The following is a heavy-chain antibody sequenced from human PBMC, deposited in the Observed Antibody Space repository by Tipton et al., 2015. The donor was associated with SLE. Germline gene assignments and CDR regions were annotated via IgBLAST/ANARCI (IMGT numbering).Heavy chain of an antibody. V-gene: IGHV4-39*07. CDR1: GGSISSSPYY. J-gene: IGHJ4*01. Sequence: TLSLTCTVSGGSISSSPYYWAWIRQPPGMGLEWIGTVYSGGNTYHIPSLKTRVTIPVDTSRNQFSLKLTSVTAADTAVYYCAIPTVGATGGFDSWGHGTLVIVSS. CDR3: AIPTVGATGGFDS. CDR2: VYSGGNT. D-gene: IGHD1-26*01.